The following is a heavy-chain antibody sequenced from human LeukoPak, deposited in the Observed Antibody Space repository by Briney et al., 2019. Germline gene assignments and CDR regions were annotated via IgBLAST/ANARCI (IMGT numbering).Heavy chain of an antibody. CDR2: IYWNDDK. CDR1: GFSLSSSGLG. J-gene: IGHJ4*02. CDR3: AHSKQGGYSGYDFDY. D-gene: IGHD5-12*01. V-gene: IGHV2-5*01. Sequence: SSPTLVTPTQPLTLTLAFSGFSLSSSGLGVGSIRHPQGKALEWLALIYWNDDKRYSPSLKSRLTITKDTSKNQVVLTMTNMDPVDTATYYCAHSKQGGYSGYDFDYWGQGTLVTVSS.